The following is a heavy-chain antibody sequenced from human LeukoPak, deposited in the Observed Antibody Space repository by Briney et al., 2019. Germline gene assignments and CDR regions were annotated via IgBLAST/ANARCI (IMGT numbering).Heavy chain of an antibody. V-gene: IGHV3-15*01. J-gene: IGHJ4*02. CDR1: GFTFGKAW. CDR3: TPSTVPGIDY. D-gene: IGHD1-26*01. CDR2: IKGKIRGGTI. Sequence: KTGGSLRLSCAASGFTFGKAWMTWVRQAPGKGLEWVCRIKGKIRGGTIDYAAHVRGRFTISRDETENTVYMKMRSVKTEDTAMYYCTPSTVPGIDYWGKGIQVTVSS.